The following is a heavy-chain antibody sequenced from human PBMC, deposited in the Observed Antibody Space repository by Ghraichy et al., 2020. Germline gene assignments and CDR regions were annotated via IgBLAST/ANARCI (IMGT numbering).Heavy chain of an antibody. CDR3: ARVDDWNALEY. J-gene: IGHJ4*02. CDR1: GGSLSNYY. V-gene: IGHV4-59*01. Sequence: SETLSLTCTVSGGSLSNYYWSWIRQPPAKGLEWIGYSYYSGSTNYNPSLKSRVTILVDTSKNQFSLKLNSTTPADTAVYYCARVDDWNALEYWGQGTLVTVSS. CDR2: SYYSGST. D-gene: IGHD1-1*01.